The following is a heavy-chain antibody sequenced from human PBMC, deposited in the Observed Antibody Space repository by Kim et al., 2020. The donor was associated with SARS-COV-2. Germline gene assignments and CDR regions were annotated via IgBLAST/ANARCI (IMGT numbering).Heavy chain of an antibody. Sequence: GGSLRLSCAASGFSFSNYAMIWVRQAPGKGLQWVSGISDSGSRGYYADAVKGRFTISRDNSKNTLYLQMSSLRAEDTATYYCANGTWPPALFDLWGQGTL. CDR2: ISDSGSRG. D-gene: IGHD3-9*01. V-gene: IGHV3-23*01. CDR1: GFSFSNYA. CDR3: ANGTWPPALFDL. J-gene: IGHJ4*02.